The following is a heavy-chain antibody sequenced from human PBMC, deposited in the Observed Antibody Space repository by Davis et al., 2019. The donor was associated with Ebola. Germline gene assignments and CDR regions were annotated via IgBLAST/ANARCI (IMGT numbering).Heavy chain of an antibody. V-gene: IGHV5-51*01. CDR2: IYPGDSDT. CDR3: ARPAVDCSGGSCYPGPFDY. D-gene: IGHD2-15*01. Sequence: GEFLKISCKGSGYSFTSYWIGWVRQMPGKGLEWMGIIYPGDSDTRYSPSFQGQVTISADKSISTAYLQWSSLKASDTAMYYCARPAVDCSGGSCYPGPFDYWGQGTLVTVSS. J-gene: IGHJ4*02. CDR1: GYSFTSYW.